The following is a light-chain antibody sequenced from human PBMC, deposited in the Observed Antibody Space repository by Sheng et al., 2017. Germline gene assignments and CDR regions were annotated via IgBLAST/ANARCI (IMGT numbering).Light chain of an antibody. CDR2: DAS. J-gene: IGKJ4*01. CDR3: QQYNTHPLT. Sequence: IQLTQSPSSLSASVGDRVTVTCRASQGISSDLAWYQRKPGKPPKLLIYDASSLESGVPSRFSGSGSGTDFTLTISSLQPEDFATYDCQQYNTHPLTFGGGTRVEIK. CDR1: QGISSD. V-gene: IGKV1-13*02.